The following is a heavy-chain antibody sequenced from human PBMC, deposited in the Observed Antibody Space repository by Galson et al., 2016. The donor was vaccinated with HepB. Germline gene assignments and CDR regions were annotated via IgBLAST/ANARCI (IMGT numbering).Heavy chain of an antibody. V-gene: IGHV1-2*06. CDR2: INPNTGDT. Sequence: KVSCKASGYSFSGYYIHWVRQAPGQGLEWVGRINPNTGDTNYAQQFQGRVTLTRDRSISTAFMELSRLRSDDTAVYYCTRGFDYFDYWGQGTLVTVSS. D-gene: IGHD3-3*01. CDR3: TRGFDYFDY. CDR1: GYSFSGYY. J-gene: IGHJ4*02.